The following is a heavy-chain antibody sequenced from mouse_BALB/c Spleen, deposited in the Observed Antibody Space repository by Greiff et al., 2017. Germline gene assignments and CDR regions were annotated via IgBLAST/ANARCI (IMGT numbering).Heavy chain of an antibody. J-gene: IGHJ4*01. CDR1: GYSFTGYF. CDR2: INPYNGDT. CDR3: GRWGTTVVGAMDY. D-gene: IGHD1-1*01. Sequence: EVQLQESGPVLVKPGASVKISCKASGYSFTGYFMNWVKQSHGKSLEWIGRINPYNGDTFYNQKFKGKATLTVDKSPSTAHMELLSLTSEDSAVYYCGRWGTTVVGAMDYWGQGTSVTVSS. V-gene: IGHV1-37*01.